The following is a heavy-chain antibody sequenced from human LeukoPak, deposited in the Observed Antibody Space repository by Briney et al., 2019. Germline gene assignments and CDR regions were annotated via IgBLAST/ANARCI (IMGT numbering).Heavy chain of an antibody. J-gene: IGHJ6*03. Sequence: GGVLRLSCAASGFPFSSYWMSWVRQAPGRGLEWVANIKQDGSEKYYVDSVKGRFTISRDNAKNSLYLQMNSLRAEDTAVYYCARVGSSWYFNYYYYMDVWGKGTTVTVSS. CDR1: GFPFSSYW. V-gene: IGHV3-7*01. CDR3: ARVGSSWYFNYYYYMDV. D-gene: IGHD6-13*01. CDR2: IKQDGSEK.